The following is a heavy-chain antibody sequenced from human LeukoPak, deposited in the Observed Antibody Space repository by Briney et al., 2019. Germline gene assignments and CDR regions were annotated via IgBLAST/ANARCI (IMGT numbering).Heavy chain of an antibody. V-gene: IGHV1-2*02. D-gene: IGHD2-2*01. CDR2: SNPNSGGT. Sequence: ASVKVSCKPSGYTFTGYYMHWVRQAPGQGLEWMGWSNPNSGGTNYAQKFQGRVTMTRDTSISTAYMELSRLRSHDTAVYYCARGDIVVVPAAMRSGFAPWGQGTLVTVSS. J-gene: IGHJ5*02. CDR1: GYTFTGYY. CDR3: ARGDIVVVPAAMRSGFAP.